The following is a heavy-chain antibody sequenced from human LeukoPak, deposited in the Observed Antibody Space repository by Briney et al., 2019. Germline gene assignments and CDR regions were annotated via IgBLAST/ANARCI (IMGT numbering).Heavy chain of an antibody. Sequence: PGRSLRLSCAASGFTFSSYAMHWVRQAPGKGLEWVAVISYDGSNKYYADSVKGRFTISRDNSKNTLYLQMNSLRAEDTAVYYCATTSASGYYTFDYWGQGTLVTVSS. J-gene: IGHJ4*02. CDR1: GFTFSSYA. CDR3: ATTSASGYYTFDY. D-gene: IGHD3-3*01. V-gene: IGHV3-30-3*01. CDR2: ISYDGSNK.